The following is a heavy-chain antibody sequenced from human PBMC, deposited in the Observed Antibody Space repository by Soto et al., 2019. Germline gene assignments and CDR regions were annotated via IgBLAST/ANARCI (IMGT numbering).Heavy chain of an antibody. V-gene: IGHV3-30*02. CDR3: TIVRVADSALDH. J-gene: IGHJ4*02. CDR1: GVIFSNNG. D-gene: IGHD3-10*02. Sequence: GGSLRLSCVGSGVIFSNNGMHWVCQTPGKGLEWVAFMSYDGSDTFYADSVKGRFTTSRDNSKNTLFLHMSNLRAEDTAMYYCTIVRVADSALDHWGQGTLVTVS. CDR2: MSYDGSDT.